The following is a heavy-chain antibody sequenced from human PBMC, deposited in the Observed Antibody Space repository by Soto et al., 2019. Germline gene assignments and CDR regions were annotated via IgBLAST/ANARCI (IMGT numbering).Heavy chain of an antibody. J-gene: IGHJ4*02. V-gene: IGHV4-59*01. CDR1: SGFIVSYY. CDR2: IYYSGSS. CDR3: ARGPDRFDY. Sequence: SEPLPIPGSASSGFIVSYYWSWIRPPPGKGLEWIGYIYYSGSSDYNPSLKSRASISVDTSKNQFFLKLSSVPAADTAVYYCARGPDRFDYWGQGTLVTVS.